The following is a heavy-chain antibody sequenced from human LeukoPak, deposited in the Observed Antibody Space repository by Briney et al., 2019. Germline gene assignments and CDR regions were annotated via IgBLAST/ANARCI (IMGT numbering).Heavy chain of an antibody. CDR3: ARFTGNGARIRSGWDLEYFQH. D-gene: IGHD6-19*01. CDR2: INHSGST. J-gene: IGHJ1*01. CDR1: GGSFSGYY. Sequence: SKTLSLTCAVYGGSFSGYYWSWIRQPPGKGLEWIGEINHSGSTNYNPSLKSRVTISVDTSKNQFSLKLSSVTAADTAVYYCARFTGNGARIRSGWDLEYFQHWGQGTLVTVSS. V-gene: IGHV4-34*01.